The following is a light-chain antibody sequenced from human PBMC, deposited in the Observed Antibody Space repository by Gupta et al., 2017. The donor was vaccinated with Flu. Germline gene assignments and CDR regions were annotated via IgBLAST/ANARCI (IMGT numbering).Light chain of an antibody. CDR3: QAWDSGTCG. V-gene: IGLV3-1*01. J-gene: IGLJ2*01. CDR2: QDT. Sequence: SYELTQPPSVSVSPGQTASITCSGDKLGDKYVCWYQQKPGQSPVLVIYQDTKRPSGIPDRFSGSNSWNTATLTISGTQAMDEADYYCQAWDSGTCGFGGGTKLTVL. CDR1: KLGDKY.